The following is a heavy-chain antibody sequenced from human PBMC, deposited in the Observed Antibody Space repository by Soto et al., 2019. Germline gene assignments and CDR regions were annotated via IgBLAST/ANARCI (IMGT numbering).Heavy chain of an antibody. D-gene: IGHD4-17*01. Sequence: QVQLVQSGAEVGKPGASVKVSCKASGYTFTSYDINWVRQASGQGLEWMGWMNPNSGNTGSAQRFQGRLTMTRNTSINTAYMELTSLTSEDAAVYYCARVHTVTTYFDVWGHGTLVAVSS. J-gene: IGHJ2*01. CDR3: ARVHTVTTYFDV. CDR1: GYTFTSYD. V-gene: IGHV1-8*01. CDR2: MNPNSGNT.